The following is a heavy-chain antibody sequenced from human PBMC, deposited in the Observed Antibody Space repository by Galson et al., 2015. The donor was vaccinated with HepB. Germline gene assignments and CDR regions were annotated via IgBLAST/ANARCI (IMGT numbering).Heavy chain of an antibody. V-gene: IGHV4-59*01. CDR1: GGSISSYY. J-gene: IGHJ4*02. CDR2: IYYSGST. D-gene: IGHD3-22*01. Sequence: TLSLTCTVSGGSISSYYWSWIRQPPGKGLEWIGYIYYSGSTNYNPSLKSRVTISVDTSKNQFSLKLSSVTAADTAVYYCARGQYDSSGYYWDYWGQGTLVTVSS. CDR3: ARGQYDSSGYYWDY.